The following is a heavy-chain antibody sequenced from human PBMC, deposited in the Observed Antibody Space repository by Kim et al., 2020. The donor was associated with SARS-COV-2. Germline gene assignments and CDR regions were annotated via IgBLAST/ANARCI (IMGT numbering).Heavy chain of an antibody. CDR3: ARGVVGASRYFQH. V-gene: IGHV1-69*04. CDR2: IIPILGIE. D-gene: IGHD1-26*01. Sequence: SVKVSCKASGGTFSSYAISWVRQAPGQGLEWMGRIIPILGIENYAQKFQGRVTITADKSTSTASMELSRLRSEDTAVSYCARGVVGASRYFQHWCQGTL. CDR1: GGTFSSYA. J-gene: IGHJ1*01.